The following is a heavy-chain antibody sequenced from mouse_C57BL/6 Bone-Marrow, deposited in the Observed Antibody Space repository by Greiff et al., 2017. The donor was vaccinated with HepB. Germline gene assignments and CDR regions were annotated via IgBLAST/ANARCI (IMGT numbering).Heavy chain of an antibody. J-gene: IGHJ2*01. CDR1: GYTFTSYW. CDR2: IYPGSGST. D-gene: IGHD2-4*01. CDR3: ASYDYDYFDY. V-gene: IGHV1-55*01. Sequence: VKLMESGAELVKPGASVKMSCKASGYTFTSYWITWVKQRPGQGLEWIGDIYPGSGSTNCNEKFKSKATLTVDTSSSTAYMQLSSLTSEDSAVYYCASYDYDYFDYWGQGTTLTVSS.